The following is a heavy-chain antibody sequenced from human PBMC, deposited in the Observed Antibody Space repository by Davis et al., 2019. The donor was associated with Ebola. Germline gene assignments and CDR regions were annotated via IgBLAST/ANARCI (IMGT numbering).Heavy chain of an antibody. Sequence: GESLKISCAASGFTFSSYSMNWVRQAPGKGLEWVSYISSSSSTIYYADSVKGRFTISRDNAKNSLYLQMNSLRVEDTATYYCAKIFFGTRAIDYGDYWGRGTLVTVSS. CDR3: AKIFFGTRAIDYGDY. CDR1: GFTFSSYS. CDR2: ISSSSSTI. D-gene: IGHD3-3*01. V-gene: IGHV3-48*04. J-gene: IGHJ4*02.